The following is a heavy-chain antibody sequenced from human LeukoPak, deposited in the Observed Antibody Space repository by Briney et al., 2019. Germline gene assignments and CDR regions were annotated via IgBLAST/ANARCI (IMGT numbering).Heavy chain of an antibody. CDR3: ATQPARPASWFDP. CDR2: IYYSGNT. Sequence: KPSETLSLTCAVSSGSISTYYWSWLRQAPGKGLEWVGFIYYSGNTNYNPSLKSRATILLDTSKNQFSLRLSSVTAGDTAVYYCATQPARPASWFDPWGQGTLVTVSP. J-gene: IGHJ5*02. V-gene: IGHV4-59*01. CDR1: SGSISTYY. D-gene: IGHD6-13*01.